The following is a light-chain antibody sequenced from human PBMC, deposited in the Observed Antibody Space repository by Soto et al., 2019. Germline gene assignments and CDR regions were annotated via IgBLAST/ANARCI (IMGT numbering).Light chain of an antibody. Sequence: IQMTHAPSTLSASVGDRVTITCRASQSISSWLAWYQQKPGKAPKLLIYDASSLESGVPSRFSGSGSGTEFTLTISSLQPDDFATYYCQRYNSYSTFGQGTKVDIK. CDR1: QSISSW. CDR2: DAS. V-gene: IGKV1-5*01. CDR3: QRYNSYST. J-gene: IGKJ1*01.